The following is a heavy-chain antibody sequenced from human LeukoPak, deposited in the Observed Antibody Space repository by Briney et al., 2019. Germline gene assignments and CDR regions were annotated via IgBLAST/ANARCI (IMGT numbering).Heavy chain of an antibody. D-gene: IGHD3-16*01. CDR3: ARETSQKGAHYMDV. CDR1: SGSISTSNYY. Sequence: SETLSLTCTVSSGSISTSNYYWGWVRQPPGKALEWIGNIFYSGSTYYSPSLKSRVTISVDTSKNQFSLKLSSVTAADTAVYYCARETSQKGAHYMDVWGKGTTVTISS. CDR2: IFYSGST. J-gene: IGHJ6*03. V-gene: IGHV4-39*07.